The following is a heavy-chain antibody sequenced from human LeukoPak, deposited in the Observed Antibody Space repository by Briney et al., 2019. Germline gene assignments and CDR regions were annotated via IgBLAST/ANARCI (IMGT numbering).Heavy chain of an antibody. CDR2: IKQDGSEK. CDR3: AREDSSGWYPYFDY. D-gene: IGHD6-19*01. Sequence: GGSLRLSCAASGFTFSSYWMSWVRQAPGKGLEWVAIIKQDGSEKYYVDSVKGRFTISRDNAKNSLYLQMNSLRAEDTAVYYCAREDSSGWYPYFDYWGQGTLVTVSS. CDR1: GFTFSSYW. V-gene: IGHV3-7*01. J-gene: IGHJ4*02.